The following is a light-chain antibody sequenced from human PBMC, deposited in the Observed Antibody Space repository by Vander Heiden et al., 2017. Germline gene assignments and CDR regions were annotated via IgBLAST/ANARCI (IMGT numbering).Light chain of an antibody. CDR1: QSISNY. CDR3: QQYYSTPLT. Sequence: NKMITSPSSLSASVGDRVTITCQASQSISNYLNWYQQKPGKAPKLLIYDASSLETGVPSRFSGSGSGTDFTLTISSLQPEDIATYYCQQYYSTPLTFGGGTKVEIK. J-gene: IGKJ4*01. V-gene: IGKV1-33*01. CDR2: DAS.